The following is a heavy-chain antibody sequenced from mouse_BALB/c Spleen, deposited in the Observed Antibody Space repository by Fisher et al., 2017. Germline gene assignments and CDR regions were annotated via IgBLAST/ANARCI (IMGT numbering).Heavy chain of an antibody. V-gene: IGHV14-2*02. J-gene: IGHJ1*01. CDR3: ASYYGSSYWYFDV. D-gene: IGHD1-1*01. Sequence: KFKGKATITADTSSNTAYLQLSSLTSEDTAVYYCASYYGSSYWYFDVWGAGTTVTVSS.